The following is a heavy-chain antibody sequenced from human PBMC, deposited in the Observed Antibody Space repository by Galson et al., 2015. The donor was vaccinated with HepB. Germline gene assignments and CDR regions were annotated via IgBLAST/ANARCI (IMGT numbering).Heavy chain of an antibody. D-gene: IGHD2-15*01. CDR1: GFTFSDYY. V-gene: IGHV3-69-1*01. CDR2: ISSSSTI. J-gene: IGHJ3*02. Sequence: SLRLSCAASGFTFSDYYMNWVRQAPGKGLEWVSSISSSSTIYYADSVKGRFTISRDNAKNSLYLQMNSLRAEDTAVYYCARSSSWSSGGSCYSVPNAFDIWGQETMVTVSS. CDR3: ARSSSWSSGGSCYSVPNAFDI.